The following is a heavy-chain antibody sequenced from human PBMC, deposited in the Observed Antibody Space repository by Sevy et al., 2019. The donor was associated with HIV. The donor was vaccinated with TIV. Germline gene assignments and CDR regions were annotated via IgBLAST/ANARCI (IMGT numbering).Heavy chain of an antibody. CDR3: AKRGAVGPMFFDY. J-gene: IGHJ4*02. CDR1: GFTFSNYV. V-gene: IGHV3-23*01. CDR2: ISGGSGDT. D-gene: IGHD1-26*01. Sequence: GGSLRLSCAASGFTFSNYVMTWVRQAPGKGLEWVSTISGGSGDTYYADSVKGRFTISRDNSKNTLYLQMNSLRAEDTAVHYCAKRGAVGPMFFDYWGQGTPVTVSS.